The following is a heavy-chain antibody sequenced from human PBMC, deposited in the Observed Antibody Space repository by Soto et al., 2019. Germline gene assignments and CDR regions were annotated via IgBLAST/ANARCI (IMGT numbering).Heavy chain of an antibody. CDR3: AKGRGVSGSLNHRVYF. Sequence: EVQLLESGGGLVQPGGSLRLSCAASGFTFNNYAMTWVRQAPGKGLEWVSAISGGGDTTSYADSVKGRFTVSRDDSKNTLYLQMSSLRAEDTALYYCAKGRGVSGSLNHRVYFWGQGTLVTVSS. V-gene: IGHV3-23*01. CDR1: GFTFNNYA. D-gene: IGHD3-16*01. CDR2: ISGGGDTT. J-gene: IGHJ4*02.